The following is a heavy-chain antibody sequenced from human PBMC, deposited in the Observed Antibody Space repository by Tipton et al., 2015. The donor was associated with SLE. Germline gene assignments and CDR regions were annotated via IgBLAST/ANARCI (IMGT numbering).Heavy chain of an antibody. D-gene: IGHD4-11*01. V-gene: IGHV4-4*02. J-gene: IGHJ5*02. CDR3: GRHAVPGPRFDYRRSWGIDP. Sequence: GSLRLSCAVSGGSIISSSWWSWVRQPPGKGLEWIGDIYHSESPNYNPSLKSRVTISIDKSKNQLSLKMNSVTAADTAVYYCGRHAVPGPRFDYRRSWGIDPWGQGALVSV. CDR1: GGSIISSSW. CDR2: IYHSESP.